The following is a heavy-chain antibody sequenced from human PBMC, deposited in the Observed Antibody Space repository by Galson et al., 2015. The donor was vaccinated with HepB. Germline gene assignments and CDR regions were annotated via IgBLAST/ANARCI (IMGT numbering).Heavy chain of an antibody. Sequence: SLRLSCAASGFTFGDYAMSWFRQAPGKGLEWVGFIRSKAYGGTTEYAASVKGRFTISRDDSKSIAYLQMNSLKTEDTAVYYCTRVLYYYDSSGYSDAFDIWGQGTMVTVSS. CDR2: IRSKAYGGTT. J-gene: IGHJ3*02. V-gene: IGHV3-49*03. CDR3: TRVLYYYDSSGYSDAFDI. D-gene: IGHD3-22*01. CDR1: GFTFGDYA.